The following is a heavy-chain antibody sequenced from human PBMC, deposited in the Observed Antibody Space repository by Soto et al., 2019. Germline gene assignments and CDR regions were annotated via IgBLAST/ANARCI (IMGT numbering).Heavy chain of an antibody. J-gene: IGHJ4*02. V-gene: IGHV3-11*01. CDR3: ARVEGGYYIPY. Sequence: QVQLVESGGGLVKPGGSLRLSCTATGFSFSDYYMSWIRQAPGKGLEWVSYISRGGSTIYYADSVKGRFTISRDNANNSLYLQMNSLRAEDTAVYYCARVEGGYYIPYWGQGTLVTDSS. CDR2: ISRGGSTI. D-gene: IGHD2-15*01. CDR1: GFSFSDYY.